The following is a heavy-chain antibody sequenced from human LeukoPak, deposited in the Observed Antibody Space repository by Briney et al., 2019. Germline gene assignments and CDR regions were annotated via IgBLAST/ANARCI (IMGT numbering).Heavy chain of an antibody. CDR2: IYHSGNT. J-gene: IGHJ4*02. V-gene: IGHV4-38-2*02. Sequence: SETLSLTCTVSGYSISSGYYWGWIRQPPGKGLEWIGSIYHSGNTFYNPSLKSRVTISVDTSKNQFSLKLSSVTAADTAVYYCARRRWLQLGRRAYYFDYWGQGTLVTVSS. CDR1: GYSISSGYY. D-gene: IGHD5-24*01. CDR3: ARRRWLQLGRRAYYFDY.